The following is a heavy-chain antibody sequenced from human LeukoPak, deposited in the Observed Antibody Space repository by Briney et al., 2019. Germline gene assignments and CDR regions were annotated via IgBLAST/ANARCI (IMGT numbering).Heavy chain of an antibody. D-gene: IGHD3-10*01. CDR1: GYTFTSYD. J-gene: IGHJ6*03. V-gene: IGHV1-8*01. CDR3: ARLDGSGSPFYYYYMDV. Sequence: ASVKVSCKASGYTFTSYDINWVRQATGQGLEWMGWMNPNSGNTGYAQKFRGRVTMTRNTSISTAYMELSSLRSEDTAVYYCARLDGSGSPFYYYYMDVWGKGTTVTVSS. CDR2: MNPNSGNT.